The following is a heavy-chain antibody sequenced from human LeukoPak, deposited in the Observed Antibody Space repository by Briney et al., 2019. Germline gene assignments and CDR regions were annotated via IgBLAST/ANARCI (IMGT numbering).Heavy chain of an antibody. D-gene: IGHD3-10*01. V-gene: IGHV4-38-2*02. J-gene: IGHJ4*02. Sequence: SETLSLTCAVSGYSISSGYYWGWIRQPPGKGLEWIGSIYHSGSTYYNPSLKSRVTTSVDTSKNQFSLKLSSVTAADTAVYYCARDLSGDSYGSGSYFDWGQGTLVTVSS. CDR2: IYHSGST. CDR1: GYSISSGYY. CDR3: ARDLSGDSYGSGSYFD.